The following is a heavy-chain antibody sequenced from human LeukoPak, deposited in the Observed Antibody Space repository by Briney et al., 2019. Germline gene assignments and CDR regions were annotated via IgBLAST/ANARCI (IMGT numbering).Heavy chain of an antibody. CDR2: INADGSST. V-gene: IGHV3-74*01. D-gene: IGHD1-14*01. CDR1: GFTFSSYW. Sequence: GGSLRLSCAASGFTFSSYWMHWVRQVPGKGLVWVSRINADGSSTYYADSVKGRFTIPRDNAKNTLFLQMNSLRGEDTAVYYCVRGNPIDFWGQGTLVTVSS. CDR3: VRGNPIDF. J-gene: IGHJ4*02.